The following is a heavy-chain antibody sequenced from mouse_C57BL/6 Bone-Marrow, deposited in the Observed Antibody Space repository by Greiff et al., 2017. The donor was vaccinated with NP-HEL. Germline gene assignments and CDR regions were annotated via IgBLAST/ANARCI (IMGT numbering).Heavy chain of an antibody. CDR3: ARTPSYYGSRYYAMDY. V-gene: IGHV8-12*01. Sequence: QVTLKVSGPGILQSSQTLSLTCSFSGFSLSTSGMGVSWIRQPSGKGLEWLAHIYWDDDKRYNPSLKSRLTISKDTSRNQVFLKITSVDTADTATYYCARTPSYYGSRYYAMDYWGQGTSVTVSS. CDR1: GFSLSTSGMG. J-gene: IGHJ4*01. CDR2: IYWDDDK. D-gene: IGHD1-1*01.